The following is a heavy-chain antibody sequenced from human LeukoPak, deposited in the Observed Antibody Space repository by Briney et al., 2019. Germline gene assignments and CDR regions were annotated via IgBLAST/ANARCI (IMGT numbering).Heavy chain of an antibody. V-gene: IGHV4-38-2*02. Sequence: SETLSLTCTVSGYSISRGYYWGWIRQPPGKGLEWIGSIYHSGSTYYNPSLKSRVTISVDTSKNQFSLKLSSVTAADTAVYYCARDRSSSYNWFDPWGQGTLVTVSS. CDR1: GYSISRGYY. CDR3: ARDRSSSYNWFDP. D-gene: IGHD6-13*01. CDR2: IYHSGST. J-gene: IGHJ5*02.